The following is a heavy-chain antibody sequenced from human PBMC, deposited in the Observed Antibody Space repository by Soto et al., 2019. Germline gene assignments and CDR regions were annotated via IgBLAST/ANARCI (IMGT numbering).Heavy chain of an antibody. J-gene: IGHJ6*02. Sequence: SETLSLTCAVYGGSFSGYYWSWIRQPPGKGLEWIGEINHSGSTNYNPSLKSRVTISVDTSKNQFSLKLSSVTAADTAVYYCARDVVGASLRGMDVWGQGTTVTVSS. D-gene: IGHD1-26*01. V-gene: IGHV4-34*01. CDR1: GGSFSGYY. CDR2: INHSGST. CDR3: ARDVVGASLRGMDV.